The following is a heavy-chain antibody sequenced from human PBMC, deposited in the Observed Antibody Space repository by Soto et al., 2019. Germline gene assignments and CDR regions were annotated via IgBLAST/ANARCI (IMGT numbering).Heavy chain of an antibody. CDR3: ARDLGYYGSGSYNY. J-gene: IGHJ4*02. CDR1: GYTFTSYG. CDR2: ISAYNGNT. V-gene: IGHV1-18*01. D-gene: IGHD3-10*01. Sequence: ASVKVSCKASGYTFTSYGIGWVRQAPGQGLEWMGWISAYNGNTNYAQKLQGRVTMTTDTSTRTAYMELRSLRSDDTAVYYCARDLGYYGSGSYNYWGQGTLGNVS.